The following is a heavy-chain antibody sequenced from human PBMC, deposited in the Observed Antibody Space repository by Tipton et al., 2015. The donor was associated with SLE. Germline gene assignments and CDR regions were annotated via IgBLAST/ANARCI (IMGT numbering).Heavy chain of an antibody. J-gene: IGHJ6*02. Sequence: TLSLTCTVSGGSISETIYYWGWIRQPPGKGLEWIGSIYYDGMTYPNPSLKSRVTMSVDTSKNQFSLNLRSVTAADMAVYYCARLREGYYYYYDMGVWGQGTTVTVSS. V-gene: IGHV4-39*07. D-gene: IGHD1-26*01. CDR2: IYYDGMT. CDR1: GGSISETIYY. CDR3: ARLREGYYYYYDMGV.